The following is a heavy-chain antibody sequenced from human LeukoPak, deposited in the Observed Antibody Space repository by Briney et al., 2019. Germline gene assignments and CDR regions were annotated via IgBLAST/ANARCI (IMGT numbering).Heavy chain of an antibody. CDR1: GSSLTNYW. Sequence: GESLKISCKGSGSSLTNYWIGWVRQMPGKGLEWMGIISPGDSDTRYSPSFQGQVTISVDKSISTAYLQWNSLKASDTAMYYCARVRLDYDYVWGSYRAPSYYYYMDVWGKGTTVTVSS. D-gene: IGHD3-16*02. J-gene: IGHJ6*03. CDR2: ISPGDSDT. V-gene: IGHV5-51*01. CDR3: ARVRLDYDYVWGSYRAPSYYYYMDV.